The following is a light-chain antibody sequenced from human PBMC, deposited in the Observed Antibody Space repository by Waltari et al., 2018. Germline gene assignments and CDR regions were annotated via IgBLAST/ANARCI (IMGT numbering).Light chain of an antibody. CDR2: AAS. J-gene: IGKJ3*01. CDR3: LQHNSYPFT. CDR1: QGISSY. Sequence: DIQMTQSPSSLSASVGDTVTITCRASQGISSYLNWFQQKPGKAPKLPIYAASSLESGVPSRFSGSGFGTEFTLTISSLQPEDFATYYCLQHNSYPFTFGPGTKLDIK. V-gene: IGKV1-17*01.